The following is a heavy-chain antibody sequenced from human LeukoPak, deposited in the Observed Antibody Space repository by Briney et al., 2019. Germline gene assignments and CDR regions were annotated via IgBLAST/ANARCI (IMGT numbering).Heavy chain of an antibody. CDR2: ISAYNGNT. CDR1: GCTFTSYG. D-gene: IGHD2-2*01. J-gene: IGHJ6*03. CDR3: ARGIVVVPAAMDYYYMDV. Sequence: ASVKVSCKASGCTFTSYGISWVRQAPGQGLEWMGWISAYNGNTNYAQKLQGRVTMTTDTSTSTAYMELRSLRSDDTAVYYCARGIVVVPAAMDYYYMDVWGKGTTVTVSS. V-gene: IGHV1-18*01.